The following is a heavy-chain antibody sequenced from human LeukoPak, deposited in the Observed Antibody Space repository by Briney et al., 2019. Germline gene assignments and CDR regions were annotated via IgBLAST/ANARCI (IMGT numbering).Heavy chain of an antibody. CDR3: ASQHS. CDR1: GFIFSSYG. V-gene: IGHV3-33*01. Sequence: GGSLRLSCVASGFIFSSYGMHWVRQAPGKGLEWVAVIWYDGSNKYYADSVKGRFTISRDNSKNTQYLQMNSLRAEDTAVYYCASQHSWGQGTLVTVSS. J-gene: IGHJ4*02. CDR2: IWYDGSNK.